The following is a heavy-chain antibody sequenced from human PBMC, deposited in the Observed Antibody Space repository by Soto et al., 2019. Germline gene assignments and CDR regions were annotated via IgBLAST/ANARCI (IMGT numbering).Heavy chain of an antibody. J-gene: IGHJ4*02. CDR3: ARGLFNRYGGLYYGPY. CDR2: ISYDGSNK. V-gene: IGHV3-30*14. CDR1: GFTFSSYA. D-gene: IGHD3-3*01. Sequence: PGGSLRLSCAASGFTFSSYAMHWVRQAPGKGLEWVSFISYDGSNKYYADSVKGRFTISRENAKNSLYLQMNSLRAGDSAVYYCARGLFNRYGGLYYGPYWGQVSLVTVSS.